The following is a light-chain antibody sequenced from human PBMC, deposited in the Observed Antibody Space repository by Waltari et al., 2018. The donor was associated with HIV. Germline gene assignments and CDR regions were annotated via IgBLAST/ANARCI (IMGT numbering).Light chain of an antibody. CDR2: NDN. V-gene: IGLV3-25*03. CDR3: QSADSSGAYVV. CDR1: ALPKQY. Sequence: SYELTQPPSVSVSPGQTARITCSGDALPKQYAYWYQQKPGQAPVLVLYNDNERPSGIPERFSGSPSGTTVTLIISGVQAEDEADYDCQSADSSGAYVVFGGGTKLTVL. J-gene: IGLJ2*01.